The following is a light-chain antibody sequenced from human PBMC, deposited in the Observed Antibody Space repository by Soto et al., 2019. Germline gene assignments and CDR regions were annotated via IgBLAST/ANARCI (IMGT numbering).Light chain of an antibody. CDR2: GAS. CDR1: QSVSSSY. V-gene: IGKV3-20*01. Sequence: EIVLTQSPGTLSLSPGERATLSCRASQSVSSSYLAWYQHKPGQAPRLLIYGASSRATSIPDRFSGSGSGTDFTLTISRLEPEDFAVYYWQQYDSSLFTFGPGTKVDIK. CDR3: QQYDSSLFT. J-gene: IGKJ3*01.